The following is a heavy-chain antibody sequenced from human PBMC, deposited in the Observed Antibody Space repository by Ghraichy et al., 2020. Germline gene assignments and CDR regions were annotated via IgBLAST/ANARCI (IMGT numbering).Heavy chain of an antibody. Sequence: VKVSCKASGYTLTNYAMHWVRQAPGQRLEWMGWINAANGNAIYSQKYQGRINITRDTSASTSYMDLSSLSSEDTAVYYCARASRYSSTWYFDYWGQGTLLAVSP. D-gene: IGHD2-2*01. CDR3: ARASRYSSTWYFDY. CDR1: GYTLTNYA. CDR2: INAANGNA. V-gene: IGHV1-3*01. J-gene: IGHJ4*02.